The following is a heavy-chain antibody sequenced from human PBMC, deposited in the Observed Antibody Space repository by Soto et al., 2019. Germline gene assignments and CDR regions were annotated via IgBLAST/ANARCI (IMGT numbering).Heavy chain of an antibody. Sequence: ASVKVSCKASGGTFSSYAISWVRQAPGQGLEWMGGIIPIFGTANYAQKFQGRVTITADKSTSTAYMELGSLRSEDTAVYYRARGGAVTSGSHYYYYGMDVWGQGTTVTVSS. D-gene: IGHD4-4*01. J-gene: IGHJ6*02. V-gene: IGHV1-69*06. CDR1: GGTFSSYA. CDR3: ARGGAVTSGSHYYYYGMDV. CDR2: IIPIFGTA.